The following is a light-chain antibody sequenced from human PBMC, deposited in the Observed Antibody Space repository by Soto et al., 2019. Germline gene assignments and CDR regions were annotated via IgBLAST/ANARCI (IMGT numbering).Light chain of an antibody. CDR2: AAS. CDR1: QSISNY. CDR3: QHSFSPLWT. V-gene: IGKV1-39*01. Sequence: DIQMTQSPSSLSASVGDRVTITCRASQSISNYLNWSQQKPGKAPKLLLYAASSMQSGVPSRFSGSGSETDFTLTISSLQPDDSATYYCQHSFSPLWTFGQGTKVEV. J-gene: IGKJ1*01.